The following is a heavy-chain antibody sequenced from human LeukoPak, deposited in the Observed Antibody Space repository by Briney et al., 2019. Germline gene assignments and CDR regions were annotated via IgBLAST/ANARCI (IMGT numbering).Heavy chain of an antibody. J-gene: IGHJ5*02. V-gene: IGHV3-30*02. CDR2: IRYDGSNK. Sequence: PGGSLRLSCAASGFTFSSYGMHWVRQAPGKGLEWVAFIRYDGSNKYYADSVKGRFTISRDNSKNTLYLQMNSLRAEDTAVYYCAKDGTTGRRGPGPAEPFIVLMVYSNWFDPWGQGTLVTVSS. CDR3: AKDGTTGRRGPGPAEPFIVLMVYSNWFDP. CDR1: GFTFSSYG. D-gene: IGHD2-8*01.